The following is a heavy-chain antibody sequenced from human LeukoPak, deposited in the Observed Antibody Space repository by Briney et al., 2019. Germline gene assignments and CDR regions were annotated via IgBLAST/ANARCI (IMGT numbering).Heavy chain of an antibody. CDR3: AKDLDDSSGYYYVGY. J-gene: IGHJ4*02. CDR1: GFTFDDYA. Sequence: GGSLRLSCAASGFTFDDYAMHWVRQAPGKGLEWVAVISYDGSNKYYADSVKGRFTISRDNSKNTLYLQMNSLRAEDTAVYYCAKDLDDSSGYYYVGYWGQGTLVTVSS. D-gene: IGHD3-22*01. CDR2: ISYDGSNK. V-gene: IGHV3-30*18.